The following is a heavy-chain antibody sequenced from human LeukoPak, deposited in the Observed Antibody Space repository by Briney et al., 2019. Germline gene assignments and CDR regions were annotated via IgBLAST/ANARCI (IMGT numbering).Heavy chain of an antibody. V-gene: IGHV4-38-2*01. J-gene: IGHJ5*02. Sequence: SETLSLTCEVSGYSISSDKYWGWIRLSPGKGLECIGTIYHTGSTFYNPFLKSLVSISVDTSKNHFSLRFTSVTAADTAVYYCARSHSGWQGHNNWFDPWGQGTLVTVSS. CDR1: GYSISSDKY. CDR3: ARSHSGWQGHNNWFDP. D-gene: IGHD6-19*01. CDR2: IYHTGST.